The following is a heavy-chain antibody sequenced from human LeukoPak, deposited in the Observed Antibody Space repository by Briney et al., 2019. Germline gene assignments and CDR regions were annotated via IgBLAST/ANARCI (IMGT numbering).Heavy chain of an antibody. J-gene: IGHJ4*02. Sequence: SETLSLTCTVSGGSISSYYWSWIRQPAGKGLEWIGRIYTSGSTNYNPSLKSRVTMSVDTSKNQFSLKLSSVTAADTAVYYCARWYYDILTGTYYFDYWGQGTLVTVSS. CDR2: IYTSGST. CDR3: ARWYYDILTGTYYFDY. D-gene: IGHD3-9*01. V-gene: IGHV4-4*07. CDR1: GGSISSYY.